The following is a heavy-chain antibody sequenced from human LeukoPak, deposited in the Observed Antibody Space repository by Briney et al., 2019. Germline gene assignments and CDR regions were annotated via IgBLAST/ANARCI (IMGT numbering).Heavy chain of an antibody. D-gene: IGHD3-22*01. CDR1: GGPISSSSYY. V-gene: IGHV4-39*07. J-gene: IGHJ4*02. CDR3: ARNGHEYIVAGVDY. Sequence: SETLSLTCTVSGGPISSSSYYWGWIRQPPGKGLEWIGSICYSGSTYYNPSLKSRVTISVDTSKNQFSLKLSSVTAADTAVYYCARNGHEYIVAGVDYWGQGTLVTVSS. CDR2: ICYSGST.